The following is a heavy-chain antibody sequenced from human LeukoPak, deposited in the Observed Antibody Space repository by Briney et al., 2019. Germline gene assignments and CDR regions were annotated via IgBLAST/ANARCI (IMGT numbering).Heavy chain of an antibody. CDR1: GGSISSYY. Sequence: SETLSLTCTVSGGSISSYYWSWSRQPPGKGLEWIGYIYYSGSTNYNPSLKSRVTISVDTSKNQFSLKLSSVTAADTAVYYCARVKDYYYYGMDVWGQGTTVTVSS. J-gene: IGHJ6*02. V-gene: IGHV4-59*08. CDR2: IYYSGST. D-gene: IGHD2-15*01. CDR3: ARVKDYYYYGMDV.